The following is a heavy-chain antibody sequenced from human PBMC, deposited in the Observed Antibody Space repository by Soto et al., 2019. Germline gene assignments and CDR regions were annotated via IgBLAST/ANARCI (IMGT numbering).Heavy chain of an antibody. D-gene: IGHD3-22*01. V-gene: IGHV1-18*01. CDR2: ISAYNGNT. J-gene: IGHJ4*02. Sequence: ASVKVSFKASGYTFTSYGISWVRQAPGRGLEWMGWISAYNGNTNYAQKLQGRVTMTTDTSTSTAYMELRSLRSDDRAVYYCARENVGYYDSSGQGYWGQGTQVTVSS. CDR3: ARENVGYYDSSGQGY. CDR1: GYTFTSYG.